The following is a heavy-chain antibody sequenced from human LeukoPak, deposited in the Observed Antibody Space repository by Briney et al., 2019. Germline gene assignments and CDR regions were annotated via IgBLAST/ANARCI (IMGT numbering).Heavy chain of an antibody. CDR1: GYSFTDHY. J-gene: IGHJ4*02. D-gene: IGHD4-17*01. CDR3: AREGRGDYDQKHFDY. CDR2: ISPNSGGT. Sequence: ASGKVSCTASGYSFTDHYMHWVRQAPGQGLEWMGCISPNSGGTKYTQKFQGRVTMTRATAISTAYMELSSLRSDDTAVYYCAREGRGDYDQKHFDYWGQGTLVAVSS. V-gene: IGHV1-2*02.